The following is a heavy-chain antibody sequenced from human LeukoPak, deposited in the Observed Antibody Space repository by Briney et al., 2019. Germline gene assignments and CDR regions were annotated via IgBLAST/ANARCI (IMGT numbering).Heavy chain of an antibody. Sequence: PGGSLRLSCAASGFTFSSYAMSWVRQAPGKGLEWVSAISGSGGSTYYADSVKGRFTISRDNSKNTLYLQVNSLRAEDTAVYYCAKDKQYYSYQMDVWGKGTTVTVSS. J-gene: IGHJ6*03. V-gene: IGHV3-23*01. CDR2: ISGSGGST. D-gene: IGHD2/OR15-2a*01. CDR3: AKDKQYYSYQMDV. CDR1: GFTFSSYA.